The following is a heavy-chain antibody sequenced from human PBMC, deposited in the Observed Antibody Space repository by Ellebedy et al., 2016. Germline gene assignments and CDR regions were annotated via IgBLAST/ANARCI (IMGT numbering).Heavy chain of an antibody. CDR2: IYYSGST. Sequence: SETLSLXXTVSGGSISSSSYYWGWIRQPPGKGLEWIGSIYYSGSTYYNPSLKSRVTISVDTSKNQFSLKLSSVTAADTAVYYCARLRGTMVRGVINYYYYGMDVWGQGTTVTVSS. V-gene: IGHV4-39*01. D-gene: IGHD3-10*01. CDR3: ARLRGTMVRGVINYYYYGMDV. CDR1: GGSISSSSYY. J-gene: IGHJ6*02.